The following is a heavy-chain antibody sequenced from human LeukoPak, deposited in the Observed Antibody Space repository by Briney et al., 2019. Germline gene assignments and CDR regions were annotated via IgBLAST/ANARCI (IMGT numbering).Heavy chain of an antibody. Sequence: PSETLSLTCTVSGGSISSYYWSWIRQPPGKGLEWIGYIYYSGSTNYNPSLKSRVTISVDTSKNQFSLKLSSVTAADTAVYYCARRTRVFIAVAEYYFDYWGQGTLVTVSS. V-gene: IGHV4-59*08. J-gene: IGHJ4*02. CDR3: ARRTRVFIAVAEYYFDY. D-gene: IGHD6-19*01. CDR1: GGSISSYY. CDR2: IYYSGST.